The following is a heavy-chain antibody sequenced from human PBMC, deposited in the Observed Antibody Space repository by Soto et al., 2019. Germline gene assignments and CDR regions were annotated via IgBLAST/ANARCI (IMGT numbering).Heavy chain of an antibody. J-gene: IGHJ3*01. D-gene: IGHD3-16*01. Sequence: GGSLRLSCAASGFTFSDHHIDWVRQAPGKGLEWVGRSRNKARSYTTEYAASVKGRFTISRDDSKNSVFLQVHSLEIEDTAMYYCTRDESRGASSAFDLWGQGTMVTVSS. CDR3: TRDESRGASSAFDL. V-gene: IGHV3-72*01. CDR1: GFTFSDHH. CDR2: SRNKARSYTT.